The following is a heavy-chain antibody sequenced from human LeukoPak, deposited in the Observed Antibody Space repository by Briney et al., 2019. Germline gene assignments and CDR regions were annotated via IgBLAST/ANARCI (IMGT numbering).Heavy chain of an antibody. V-gene: IGHV3-21*01. D-gene: IGHD3-16*02. Sequence: PGGSLRLSCAASGFTFSNYWMNWVRQAPGKGLEWVSSISSRSSYIYYADSVKGRFTISRDNAKNSLYLQMNSLRAEDTAVYYCARDEEGYYDYVWGSFRFTFDIWGQGTMVTVSS. CDR1: GFTFSNYW. J-gene: IGHJ3*02. CDR3: ARDEEGYYDYVWGSFRFTFDI. CDR2: ISSRSSYI.